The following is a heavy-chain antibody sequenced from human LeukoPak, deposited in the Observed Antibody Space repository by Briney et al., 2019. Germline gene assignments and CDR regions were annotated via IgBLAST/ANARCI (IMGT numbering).Heavy chain of an antibody. CDR3: AREGYYGSGSYSYYMDV. V-gene: IGHV1-18*01. D-gene: IGHD3-10*01. Sequence: ASVKVSCKASGYTFTSYDISWVRQAPGQGLEWLGWISAYNGNTNYAQKLQGRVTMTTDTSTSTAYMELRSLRSDDTAVYYCAREGYYGSGSYSYYMDVWGKGTTVTISS. J-gene: IGHJ6*03. CDR1: GYTFTSYD. CDR2: ISAYNGNT.